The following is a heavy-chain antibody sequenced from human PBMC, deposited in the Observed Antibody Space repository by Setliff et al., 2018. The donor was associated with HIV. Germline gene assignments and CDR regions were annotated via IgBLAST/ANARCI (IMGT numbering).Heavy chain of an antibody. CDR3: ARHMKIISLIRGVIRTGDYYYMDV. J-gene: IGHJ6*03. V-gene: IGHV4-59*08. D-gene: IGHD3-10*01. CDR2: ISYSGST. Sequence: PSETLSLTCTVSGGSITSYYWSWIRQPPGEGLEWIGYISYSGSTNYNPSLKSRVTMSVDTSENQFSLKLSSVTAADTAVYYCARHMKIISLIRGVIRTGDYYYMDVWGKGTTVTVSS. CDR1: GGSITSYY.